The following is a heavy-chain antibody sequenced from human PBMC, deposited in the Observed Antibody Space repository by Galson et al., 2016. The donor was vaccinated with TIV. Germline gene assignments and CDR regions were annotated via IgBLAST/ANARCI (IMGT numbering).Heavy chain of an antibody. V-gene: IGHV3-48*03. CDR2: ITSGWGPT. D-gene: IGHD3/OR15-3a*01. J-gene: IGHJ3*01. CDR1: GFIFSNYE. Sequence: SLRLSCAASGFIFSNYEMNWVRQAPGKGLEWISYITSGWGPTYYAESVKGRLSISRDNTKNSLYLQMNSLRPGDTAVYYCVREAVMSFGVDVFDVWGQGTVVTVSS. CDR3: VREAVMSFGVDVFDV.